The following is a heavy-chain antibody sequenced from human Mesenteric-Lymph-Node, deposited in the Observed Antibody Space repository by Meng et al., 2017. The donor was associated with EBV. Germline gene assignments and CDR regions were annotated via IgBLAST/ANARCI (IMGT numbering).Heavy chain of an antibody. CDR2: VSASKGYT. D-gene: IGHD3-10*01. CDR3: ARERVSMGRGVIIDDWFDV. V-gene: IGHV1-18*01. CDR1: GYTVTTYG. J-gene: IGHJ5*02. Sequence: QVHLVQSGPEMKKPRTSVKVSCKPSGYTVTTYGINWVRQAPGQGLEWMGWVSASKGYTNYAQKVQGRVTMTTDSSTSTAYMELRSLRSDDTAIYYCARERVSMGRGVIIDDWFDVWGQGTLVTVSS.